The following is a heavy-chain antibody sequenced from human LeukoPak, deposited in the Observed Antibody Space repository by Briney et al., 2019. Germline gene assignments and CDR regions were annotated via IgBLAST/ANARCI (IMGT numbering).Heavy chain of an antibody. CDR2: MNPNSGNT. J-gene: IGHJ4*02. D-gene: IGHD2-21*02. V-gene: IGHV1-8*02. CDR1: GYTFTGYY. CDR3: ARGKTTVYCGGDCYAFDY. Sequence: ASVKVSCKASGYTFTGYYMHWVRQATGQGLEWMAWMNPNSGNTGYAQKFQGRVTLTRNTSISTAYMELSSLRSEDTAVYYCARGKTTVYCGGDCYAFDYWGQGSLVTVSS.